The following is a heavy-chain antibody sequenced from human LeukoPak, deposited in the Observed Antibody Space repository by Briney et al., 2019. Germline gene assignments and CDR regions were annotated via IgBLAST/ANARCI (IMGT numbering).Heavy chain of an antibody. V-gene: IGHV3-48*03. D-gene: IGHD1-26*01. CDR3: ATYSGSSGSFFEY. Sequence: GGSLRLSCAASVFTFSSYEMNWVRQAPGKGLEWVSYISSSGITIYYADSVKGRFTISRDNAKNSLYLQMNSLRAEDTAVYYCATYSGSSGSFFEYWGQGTLVTVSS. J-gene: IGHJ4*02. CDR1: VFTFSSYE. CDR2: ISSSGITI.